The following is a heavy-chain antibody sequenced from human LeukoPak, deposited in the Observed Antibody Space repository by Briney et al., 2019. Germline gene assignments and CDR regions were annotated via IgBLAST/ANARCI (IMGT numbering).Heavy chain of an antibody. CDR1: GGTFSSYA. D-gene: IGHD1-14*01. Sequence: EASVNVSCKASGGTFSSYAISWVRQAPGQGLEWMGGIIPIFGTANYAQKFQGRVTITADESTSTAYMELSSLRSEDTAVYYCARVVTRPRGPDVYYYYGMDVWGQGTTVTVSS. CDR3: ARVVTRPRGPDVYYYYGMDV. CDR2: IIPIFGTA. J-gene: IGHJ6*02. V-gene: IGHV1-69*13.